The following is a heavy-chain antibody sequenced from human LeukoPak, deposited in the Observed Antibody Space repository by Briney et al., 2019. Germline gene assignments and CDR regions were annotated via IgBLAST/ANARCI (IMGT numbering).Heavy chain of an antibody. CDR1: GGSISSGGYY. D-gene: IGHD3-10*01. CDR3: AKGGDYYGSGSLRDY. V-gene: IGHV4-61*02. Sequence: SETLSLTCTVSGGSISSGGYYWSWIRQPAGKGLEWIGRIFTSGSTNYNPSLKSRVTISLDTSKNQFSLKLSSVTAADTAVYYCAKGGDYYGSGSLRDYWGQGTLVTVSS. J-gene: IGHJ4*02. CDR2: IFTSGST.